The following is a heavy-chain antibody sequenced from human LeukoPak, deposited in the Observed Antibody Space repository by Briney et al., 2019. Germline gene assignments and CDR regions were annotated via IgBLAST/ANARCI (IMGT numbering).Heavy chain of an antibody. V-gene: IGHV3-21*01. J-gene: IGHJ5*02. Sequence: PGGSLTLFCAASGFTFSTYTMNWVRQAPGKGLEWVSSISGTSSYIYYADSMKGRFTISRDNAKNSLYLQMNSLRADDTAVYYCARASDYDSVWGSYRYYDWFDPWGQGTLVTVSS. CDR1: GFTFSTYT. CDR3: ARASDYDSVWGSYRYYDWFDP. CDR2: ISGTSSYI. D-gene: IGHD3-16*02.